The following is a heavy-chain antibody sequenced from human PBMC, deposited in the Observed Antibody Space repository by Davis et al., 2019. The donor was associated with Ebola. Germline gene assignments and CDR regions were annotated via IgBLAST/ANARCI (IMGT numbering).Heavy chain of an antibody. CDR1: GFSFSSYS. D-gene: IGHD3/OR15-3a*01. J-gene: IGHJ3*02. CDR2: IDKRSLHI. Sequence: PGGSLRLSCAASGFSFSSYSFNWVRQAPGKGLEWVSSIDKRSLHIYYADSVRGRFTISRDSAKNSAYLQMNGLRAEDTAVYFCARRGLTEDAFDMWGQGTLVTVSS. CDR3: ARRGLTEDAFDM. V-gene: IGHV3-21*04.